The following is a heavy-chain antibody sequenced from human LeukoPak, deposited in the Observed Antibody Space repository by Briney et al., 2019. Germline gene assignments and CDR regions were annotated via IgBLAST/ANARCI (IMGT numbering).Heavy chain of an antibody. CDR1: GGSISSSSYY. CDR3: ARLTSATYYDYVWGSYRPDY. J-gene: IGHJ4*02. V-gene: IGHV4-39*01. CDR2: IYYSGST. D-gene: IGHD3-16*02. Sequence: SETLSLTCTVSGGSISSSSYYWVWIRQPPGKGLVWLGCIYYSGSTYYNPSLKSRVTISVDTSKNQVSLKLSSVTAADTAVYYCARLTSATYYDYVWGSYRPDYWGQGTLVTVSS.